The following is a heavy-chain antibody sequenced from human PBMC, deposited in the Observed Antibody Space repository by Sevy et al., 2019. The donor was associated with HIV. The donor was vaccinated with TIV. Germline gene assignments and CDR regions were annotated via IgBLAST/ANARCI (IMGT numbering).Heavy chain of an antibody. D-gene: IGHD3-10*01. V-gene: IGHV3-7*01. CDR3: AQEGIRRFDS. J-gene: IGHJ4*02. CDR2: IKKDGSDK. CDR1: GFSFSGYW. Sequence: GGSLRLSCAASGFSFSGYWMNWVRQAPGKGLEWVANIKKDGSDKNYVESVKGRFTISRDNAKSSLYLELNSLRDEDSAVYYCAQEGIRRFDSWGQGTLVTVSS.